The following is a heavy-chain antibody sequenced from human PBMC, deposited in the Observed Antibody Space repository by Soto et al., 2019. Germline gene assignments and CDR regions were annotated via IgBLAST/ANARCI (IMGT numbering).Heavy chain of an antibody. CDR1: GGSISSSNW. V-gene: IGHV4-4*02. D-gene: IGHD3-22*01. CDR3: ASRPTFYDSSGYYFDY. J-gene: IGHJ4*02. Sequence: SETLSLTCAVSGGSISSSNWWSWVRQPPGKGLEWIGEIYHSGSTNYNPSLKSRVTISVDKSKNQFSLKLSSVTAADTAVYYCASRPTFYDSSGYYFDYWGQRTLVTVSS. CDR2: IYHSGST.